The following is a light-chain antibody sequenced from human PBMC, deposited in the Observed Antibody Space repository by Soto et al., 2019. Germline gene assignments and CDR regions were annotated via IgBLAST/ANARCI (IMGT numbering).Light chain of an antibody. CDR3: QQHQSYWS. Sequence: DIQMTQSPSNMSVSXGDRVTIACRASQTISSWLAWYQQKPGKAPKLLIHDASSLQSGVPSRFSGSGSGTEFTLTISSLQPDDFATYYCQQHQSYWSFGQGTKVDI. J-gene: IGKJ1*01. CDR2: DAS. CDR1: QTISSW. V-gene: IGKV1-5*01.